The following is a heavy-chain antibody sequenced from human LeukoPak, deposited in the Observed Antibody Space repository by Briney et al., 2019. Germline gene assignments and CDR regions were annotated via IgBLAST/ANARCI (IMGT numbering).Heavy chain of an antibody. Sequence: PSETLSLTCTVSGGSISSSSYYWGWIRQPPGKGLEWIGSIYYSGSTYYNPSLKSRVTISVDTSKNQFSLKLGSVTAADTAVYYCARLAIHYGMDVWGQGTTVTVSS. CDR1: GGSISSSSYY. D-gene: IGHD5-24*01. J-gene: IGHJ6*02. V-gene: IGHV4-39*01. CDR3: ARLAIHYGMDV. CDR2: IYYSGST.